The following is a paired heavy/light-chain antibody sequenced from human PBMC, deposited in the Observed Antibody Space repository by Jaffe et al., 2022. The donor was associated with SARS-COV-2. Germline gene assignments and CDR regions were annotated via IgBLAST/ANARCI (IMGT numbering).Light chain of an antibody. V-gene: IGKV1-39*01. CDR2: AAS. CDR1: QTISYY. J-gene: IGKJ1*01. CDR3: QQSYTTPPT. Sequence: DIQMTQSPSSLSAFVEDRVTITCRASQTISYYLNWYQQKPGKAPKLLIYAASTLQSGVPSRFSGSGSGTDFTLTISSLQPEDFATYYCQQSYTTPPTFGQGTNVEI.
Heavy chain of an antibody. J-gene: IGHJ5*02. CDR2: ISSSATTI. CDR3: NPLLGQWLPP. CDR1: GFSFSTYA. Sequence: EVQLVESGGGLVQPGGSLRLSCAASGFSFSTYAMNWVRQAPGKGLEWISYISSSATTIYYADSVKGRFTISRDNAKNSLYLQMNSLRAEDTAVYYCNPLLGQWLPPWGQGTLVTVSS. V-gene: IGHV3-48*03. D-gene: IGHD6-19*01.